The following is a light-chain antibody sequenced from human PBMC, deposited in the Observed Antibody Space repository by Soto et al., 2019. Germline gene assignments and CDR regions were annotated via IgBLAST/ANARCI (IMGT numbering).Light chain of an antibody. CDR3: QQYGTSIT. CDR1: QSVPRGY. Sequence: IVFTRSPGTLSLSPGERATLSCRASQSVPRGYLAWYQQKPGQAPRLLIYGTTSNATGTPDRCSGSGSGTDFTLTISRLAPEDLALFYCQQYGTSITFRQGTRLEIK. CDR2: GTT. V-gene: IGKV3-20*01. J-gene: IGKJ5*01.